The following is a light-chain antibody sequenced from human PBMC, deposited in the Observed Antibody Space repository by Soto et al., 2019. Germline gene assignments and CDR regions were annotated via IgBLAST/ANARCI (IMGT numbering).Light chain of an antibody. CDR2: KAS. Sequence: DIQMTQSPSTLSGSVGDSVTITCRASQTISSWLAWYQQKPGKAPKLLIYKASTLKSGVPSSFSGSGSGTEFTLTISSLQPDELATYYCQHYNSNSEAFGQGTKGDIK. V-gene: IGKV1-5*03. J-gene: IGKJ1*01. CDR1: QTISSW. CDR3: QHYNSNSEA.